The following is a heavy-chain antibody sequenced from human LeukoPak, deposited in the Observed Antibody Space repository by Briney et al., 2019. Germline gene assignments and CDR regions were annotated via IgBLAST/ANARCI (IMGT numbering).Heavy chain of an antibody. D-gene: IGHD6-13*01. J-gene: IGHJ5*02. CDR2: MNPNSGNT. CDR1: GYTFTSYD. Sequence: ASVKVSCKASGYTFTSYDINWVRQATGQGLEWMGWMNPNSGNTGYAQKFQGRVTMTRNTSISTAYMELSSLRSEDTAVYYCARGLGSSREIGDWFDPWGQGTLVTVSS. CDR3: ARGLGSSREIGDWFDP. V-gene: IGHV1-8*01.